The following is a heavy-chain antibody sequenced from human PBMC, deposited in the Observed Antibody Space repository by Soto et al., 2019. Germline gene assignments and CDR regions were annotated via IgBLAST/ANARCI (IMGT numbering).Heavy chain of an antibody. D-gene: IGHD3-16*02. CDR3: ASRSRYDYIWGSYRPNDAFDI. J-gene: IGHJ3*02. Sequence: SETLSLTCTVSGGSISSSSYYWGWIRQPPGKGLEWFGSIYYSGSTYYNPSLKSRVTISVDTSKNQFSLKLSSVTAADTAVYYCASRSRYDYIWGSYRPNDAFDIWGQGTMVTVSS. CDR2: IYYSGST. V-gene: IGHV4-39*01. CDR1: GGSISSSSYY.